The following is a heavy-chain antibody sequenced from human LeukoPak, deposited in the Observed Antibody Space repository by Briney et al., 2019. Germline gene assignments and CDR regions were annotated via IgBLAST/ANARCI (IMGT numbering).Heavy chain of an antibody. J-gene: IGHJ3*02. CDR1: GDSVSRFGGA. CDR2: AYYRSTWSN. CDR3: ARGSNSALDI. D-gene: IGHD4-23*01. V-gene: IGHV6-1*01. Sequence: SQTLSLTCAISGDSVSRFGGAWNWIRQSPSRGLEWLGRAYYRSTWSNDYAPSVRSRIIISPDTSQNQFSLQLNSVTPDDTAMYYCARGSNSALDIWGQGTMVTVSS.